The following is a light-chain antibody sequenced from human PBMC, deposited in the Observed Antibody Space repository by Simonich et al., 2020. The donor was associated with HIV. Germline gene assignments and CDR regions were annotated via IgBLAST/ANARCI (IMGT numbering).Light chain of an antibody. CDR1: SSDVGSYNL. V-gene: IGLV2-23*01. Sequence: QSPLTQPASVSGSPGQSITISCTGTSSDVGSYNLVSWYQQHPGKAPKLRIYEGSKRPSGISNRFSGSKSGYTASLTISGLQAEDEADYYCCSYAGSSTVVFGGGTKLTVL. CDR3: CSYAGSSTVV. J-gene: IGLJ2*01. CDR2: EGS.